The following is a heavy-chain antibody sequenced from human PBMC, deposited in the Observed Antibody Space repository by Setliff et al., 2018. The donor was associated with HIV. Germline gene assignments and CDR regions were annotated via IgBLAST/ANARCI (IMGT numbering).Heavy chain of an antibody. D-gene: IGHD6-13*01. V-gene: IGHV3-15*05. Sequence: GGSLRLSCAASGFTFSNYAMHWVRQAPGKGLEWVGRIKSKPDGGTTDYAAPVKGRFTISRDNAKNSLYLQMNSLRAEDTALYYCAKGPSYSSSFDYWGQGTLVTVSS. J-gene: IGHJ4*02. CDR3: AKGPSYSSSFDY. CDR1: GFTFSNYA. CDR2: IKSKPDGGTT.